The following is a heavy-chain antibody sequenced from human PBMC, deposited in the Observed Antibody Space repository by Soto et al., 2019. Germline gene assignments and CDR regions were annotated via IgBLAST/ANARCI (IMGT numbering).Heavy chain of an antibody. CDR2: IYPATGDT. J-gene: IGHJ4*02. Sequence: QVQLVQSGAEMKSPGSSVKVSCKATGYIFIGSYLHWIRQAPGQGPEWMGSIYPATGDTDYAQTYQGRVILTGDTAIGTAYMELKWLTFDATGMYYCARGPSEWGQGTLVTVSS. V-gene: IGHV1-2*02. CDR1: GYIFIGSY. CDR3: ARGPSE.